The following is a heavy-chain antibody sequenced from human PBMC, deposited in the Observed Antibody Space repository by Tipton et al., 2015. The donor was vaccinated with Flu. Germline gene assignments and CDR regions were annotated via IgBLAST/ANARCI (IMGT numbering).Heavy chain of an antibody. CDR1: GGSISSGDYY. Sequence: LRLSCTVSGGSISSGDYYWSWIRQPPGKGLEWIGYIYYSGSTYYNPSLKSRVTISVDTSKNQFSLKLSSVTAADTAVYYCARVRKGSGSYYMGFFDYWGQGTLVTVSS. J-gene: IGHJ4*02. CDR2: IYYSGST. D-gene: IGHD3-10*01. CDR3: ARVRKGSGSYYMGFFDY. V-gene: IGHV4-30-4*01.